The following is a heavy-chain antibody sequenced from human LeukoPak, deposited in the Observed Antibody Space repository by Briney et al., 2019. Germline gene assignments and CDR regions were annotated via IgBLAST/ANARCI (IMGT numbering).Heavy chain of an antibody. CDR2: TSAYNGNT. D-gene: IGHD2-8*01. J-gene: IGHJ5*02. CDR3: ARADYCTNGVCYTFSWFDP. V-gene: IGHV1-18*01. Sequence: ASVKVSCKASGYTFTSYGISWVRQAPGQGLEWMGWTSAYNGNTNYAQKLQGRVTMTTDTSTSTAYMELRSLRSDDTAVYYCARADYCTNGVCYTFSWFDPWGQGTLVTVSS. CDR1: GYTFTSYG.